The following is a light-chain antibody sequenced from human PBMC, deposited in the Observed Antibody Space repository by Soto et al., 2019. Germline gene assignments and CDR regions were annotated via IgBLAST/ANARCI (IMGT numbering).Light chain of an antibody. Sequence: DIQMTQSPSTLSASVGDRVTITCRASQSISSWLAWYQQKPGKAPKLLIYDASSLESGVPSRFSGSGSGTEFTLTISNLQPYDFSTYYCQQYNSYPYTFGHGTKLEIK. V-gene: IGKV1-5*01. CDR3: QQYNSYPYT. CDR2: DAS. CDR1: QSISSW. J-gene: IGKJ2*01.